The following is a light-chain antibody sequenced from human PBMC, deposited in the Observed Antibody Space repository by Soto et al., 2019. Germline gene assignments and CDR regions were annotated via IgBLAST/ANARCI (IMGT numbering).Light chain of an antibody. CDR3: HQYSNCTPPT. Sequence: EIMMTQSPATLSVSPVERVPRSCRATHRVSSSFAWYQQKPGQAPRLLIFGASSRAHGRPPRFSSSSSSTKFTPTIISMQSPEYAATYCHQYSNCTPPTFGQGTKVDIK. CDR2: GAS. V-gene: IGKV3-15*01. J-gene: IGKJ1*01. CDR1: HRVSSS.